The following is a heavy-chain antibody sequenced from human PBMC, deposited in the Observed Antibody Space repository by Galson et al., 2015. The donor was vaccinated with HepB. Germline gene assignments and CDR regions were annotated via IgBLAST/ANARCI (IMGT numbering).Heavy chain of an antibody. Sequence: SLRLSCAASGFTFGDYAMSWFRQAPGKGLEWVGFIRSKAYGGTTEYAASVKGRFTISRDDSKSIAYPQMNSLKTEDTAVYYCTRDRGYSPYGSWNYYMDAWGKGTTVTVSS. J-gene: IGHJ6*03. CDR3: TRDRGYSPYGSWNYYMDA. CDR1: GFTFGDYA. CDR2: IRSKAYGGTT. V-gene: IGHV3-49*03. D-gene: IGHD5-18*01.